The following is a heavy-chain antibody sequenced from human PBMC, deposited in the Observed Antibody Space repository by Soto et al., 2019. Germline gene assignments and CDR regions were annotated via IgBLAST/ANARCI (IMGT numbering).Heavy chain of an antibody. J-gene: IGHJ4*02. D-gene: IGHD3-10*01. CDR3: TRGPRPISTGTGAY. CDR2: IYNEGSYT. Sequence: EVQLVESGGGLVPPGGSVRLSCAASGFIFKMYWMHWVRQTPGKGLVWISRIYNEGSYTDYADSVRGRFTISRDNVNDTLYLRMKNLRAADSGLYYCTRGPRPISTGTGAYWGQGTQVTVSS. V-gene: IGHV3-74*01. CDR1: GFIFKMYW.